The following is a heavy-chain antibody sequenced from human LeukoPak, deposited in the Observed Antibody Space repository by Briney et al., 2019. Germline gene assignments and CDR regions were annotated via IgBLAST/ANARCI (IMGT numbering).Heavy chain of an antibody. V-gene: IGHV3-21*01. Sequence: KSGGSLRLSCAASGFTFSSYSMNWVRQAPGKGLEWVSSISSSSSYIYYADSVKGRFTISRDNAKNSLYLQMNSLRAEDTAVYYCARVGRLNWFDPWGQGTLVTVSS. CDR2: ISSSSSYI. CDR1: GFTFSSYS. J-gene: IGHJ5*02. CDR3: ARVGRLNWFDP.